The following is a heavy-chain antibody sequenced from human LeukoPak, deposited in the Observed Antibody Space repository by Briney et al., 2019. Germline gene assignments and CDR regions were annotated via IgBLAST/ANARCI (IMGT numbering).Heavy chain of an antibody. CDR2: XNHSGST. Sequence: PSETLSLTCAVYGGSFSGYYWSWIRQPPGKGLXXXXXXNHSGSTNYNPSLKSRVTISVDTSKNQFSLKLSSVTAADTAVYYCARGPAAGEEYYYYGMDVWGQGTTVTVSS. J-gene: IGHJ6*02. CDR3: ARGPAAGEEYYYYGMDV. V-gene: IGHV4-34*01. D-gene: IGHD4-17*01. CDR1: GGSFSGYY.